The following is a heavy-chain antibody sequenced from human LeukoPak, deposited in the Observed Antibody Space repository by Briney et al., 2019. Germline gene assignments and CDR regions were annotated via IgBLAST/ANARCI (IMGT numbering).Heavy chain of an antibody. CDR2: INHSGST. CDR1: GVSFSGYY. Sequence: SETLSLTCAVYGVSFSGYYWSWIRQSPGQGLEWIGEINHSGSTNYNPSLKSRVTISVDTSKNQFSLKLSSVTAADTAVYYCARHQRSSWPYYYYYMDVWGKGTTVTVSS. J-gene: IGHJ6*03. CDR3: ARHQRSSWPYYYYYMDV. D-gene: IGHD6-13*01. V-gene: IGHV4-34*01.